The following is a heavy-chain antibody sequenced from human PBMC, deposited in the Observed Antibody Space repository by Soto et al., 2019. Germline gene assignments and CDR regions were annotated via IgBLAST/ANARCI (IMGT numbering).Heavy chain of an antibody. J-gene: IGHJ6*02. CDR1: GYTFTNYD. Sequence: QVQLVQSGAEVKKPGASVKVSCKTSGYTFTNYDINWVRQATGQGPEWMGWMTHNSGSTGYAQQFPGSVTMTGNTYIHTAYIELSSLRSEDTAVYYCGRGRGMVVPTTRNYNYYAMDVCGQGTTVTVSS. V-gene: IGHV1-8*01. CDR2: MTHNSGST. CDR3: GRGRGMVVPTTRNYNYYAMDV. D-gene: IGHD2-15*01.